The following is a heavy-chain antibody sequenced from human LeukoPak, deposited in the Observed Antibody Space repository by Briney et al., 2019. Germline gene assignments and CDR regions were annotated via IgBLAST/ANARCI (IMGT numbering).Heavy chain of an antibody. CDR1: GFTFSSYS. J-gene: IGHJ2*01. V-gene: IGHV3-21*01. Sequence: GGSLRLSCAASGFTFSSYSMNWVRQAPGKGLEWVSSISSSSSYIYYADSVKGRFTISRDNAKNPLYLQMNSLRAEDTAVYYCAREIGSDYGGRYFDLWGRGTLVTVSS. CDR3: AREIGSDYGGRYFDL. CDR2: ISSSSSYI. D-gene: IGHD4-17*01.